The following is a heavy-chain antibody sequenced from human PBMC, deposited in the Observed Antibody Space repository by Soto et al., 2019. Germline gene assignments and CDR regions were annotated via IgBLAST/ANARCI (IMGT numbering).Heavy chain of an antibody. CDR2: IYYSGST. CDR1: GGSISSSSYY. CDR3: ARLEGLATISYYFDF. V-gene: IGHV4-39*01. Sequence: QLQLQESGPGLVKPSEALSLTCSVSGGSISSSSYYWGWIRQPPGKGLEWIGSIYYSGSTYYNPSLKSPVTISIDKSKNQFSRKLSSLTAADTAVYYCARLEGLATISYYFDFWGQGTLVTVSS. J-gene: IGHJ4*02. D-gene: IGHD3-9*01.